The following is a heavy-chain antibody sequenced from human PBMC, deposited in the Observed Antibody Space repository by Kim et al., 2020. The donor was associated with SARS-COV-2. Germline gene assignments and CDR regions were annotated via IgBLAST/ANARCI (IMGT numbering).Heavy chain of an antibody. CDR1: GYTFNEYG. D-gene: IGHD1-26*01. CDR2: ISVYNGNT. Sequence: ASVKVSCKTSGYTFNEYGISWVRQAPGQGLEWMGWISVYNGNTNYAQKFQGRVTLTTDTSTTTVYMDLRSLRSGDTAVYYCTRDGQWELLHSGGGMDGWGQGTTVTVSS. J-gene: IGHJ6*02. V-gene: IGHV1-18*01. CDR3: TRDGQWELLHSGGGMDG.